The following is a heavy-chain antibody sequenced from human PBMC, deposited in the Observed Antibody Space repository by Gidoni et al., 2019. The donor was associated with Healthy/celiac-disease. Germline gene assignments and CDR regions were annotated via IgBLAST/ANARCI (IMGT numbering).Heavy chain of an antibody. V-gene: IGHV4-34*01. D-gene: IGHD3-10*01. J-gene: IGHJ4*02. CDR1: GGSFSGYY. Sequence: QVQLQQWGAGLLKPSETLSLTCAVYGGSFSGYYWSWIRQPPGKGLEWIGEINHSGSTNYNPSLKSRVTISVDTSKNQFSLKLSSVTAADTAVYYCARGGSMVRGRTRLHPFDYWGQGTLVTVSS. CDR2: INHSGST. CDR3: ARGGSMVRGRTRLHPFDY.